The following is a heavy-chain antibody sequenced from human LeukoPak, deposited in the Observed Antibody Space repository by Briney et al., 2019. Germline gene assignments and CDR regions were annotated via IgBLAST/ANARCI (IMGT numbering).Heavy chain of an antibody. D-gene: IGHD3-10*01. CDR1: GYYFDYYW. CDR3: ARRYYYGSGSPFDY. Sequence: GESLKISCKASGYYFDYYWIGWVRQVPGKGLEWMGIIYPGDSDTRYSPSFQGQVTISADKSISTAYLQWSSLKASDTAMYYCARRYYYGSGSPFDYWGQGTLVTVSS. V-gene: IGHV5-51*01. CDR2: IYPGDSDT. J-gene: IGHJ4*02.